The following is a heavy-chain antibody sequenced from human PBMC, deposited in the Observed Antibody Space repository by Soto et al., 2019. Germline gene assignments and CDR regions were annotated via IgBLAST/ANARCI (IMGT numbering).Heavy chain of an antibody. CDR3: ARSQGGSSSLDIYYYYYYGMDV. V-gene: IGHV1-69*01. CDR1: GGTFSSYA. Sequence: QVQLVQSGAEVKKPGSSVKVSCKAPGGTFSSYAISWVRQAPGQGLEWMGGIIPIFGTLKYAQKFQGRVTITADESTSTGYMELSSLRSEDTAVYYCARSQGGSSSLDIYYYYYYGMDVWGQGTTVTVSS. CDR2: IIPIFGTL. J-gene: IGHJ6*02. D-gene: IGHD2-15*01.